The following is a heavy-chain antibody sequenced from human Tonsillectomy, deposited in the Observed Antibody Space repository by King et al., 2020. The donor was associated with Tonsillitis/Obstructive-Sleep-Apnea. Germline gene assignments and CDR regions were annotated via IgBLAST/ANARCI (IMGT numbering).Heavy chain of an antibody. D-gene: IGHD1-26*01. Sequence: VQLVESGGGLVQPGRSLRLSCRASGFTFGDYIMSWVRQAPGKGLEWVGFIGGKGYGGTTEYAASVKGRFSISRVDSKSIAYLQMNGLKTEDTAVYYCSRVPSGNFYYYMYVWGKGTTVTVSS. CDR2: IGGKGYGGTT. V-gene: IGHV3-49*04. J-gene: IGHJ6*03. CDR1: GFTFGDYI. CDR3: SRVPSGNFYYYMYV.